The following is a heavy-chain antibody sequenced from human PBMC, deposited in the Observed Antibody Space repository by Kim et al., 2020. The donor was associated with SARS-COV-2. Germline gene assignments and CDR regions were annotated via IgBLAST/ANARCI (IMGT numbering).Heavy chain of an antibody. CDR2: ISYDGSNN. J-gene: IGHJ6*02. CDR3: AKDQGGYYYGSGSYNGMDV. Sequence: RQAPGKGLEWVAVISYDGSNNYYADSVKGRFTISRDTSKNTLYLQMNSLRAEDTAVYYFAKDQGGYYYGSGSYNGMDVWGQGTTVTVSS. V-gene: IGHV3-30*18. D-gene: IGHD3-10*01.